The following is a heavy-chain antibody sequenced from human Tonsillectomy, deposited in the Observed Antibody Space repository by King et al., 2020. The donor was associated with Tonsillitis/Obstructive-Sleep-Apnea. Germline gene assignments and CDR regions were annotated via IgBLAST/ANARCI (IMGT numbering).Heavy chain of an antibody. CDR1: GGSISSYY. J-gene: IGHJ4*02. Sequence: QLQESGPGLVKPSETLSLTCTVSGGSISSYYWSWIRQPPGKGLEWIGYIYYSGSTNYNPSLKSQVTISVDTSKNQFSLKLSSVTAADTAVYYCARGTWRSVTPSHFDYWGQGTLVTVSS. CDR3: ARGTWRSVTPSHFDY. D-gene: IGHD4-11*01. V-gene: IGHV4-59*01. CDR2: IYYSGST.